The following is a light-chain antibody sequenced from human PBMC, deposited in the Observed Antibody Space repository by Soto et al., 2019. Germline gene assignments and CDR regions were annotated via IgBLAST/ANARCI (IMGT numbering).Light chain of an antibody. J-gene: IGLJ3*02. CDR3: AAWDDSLRGHWA. V-gene: IGLV1-47*02. Sequence: QSVLTQPPSASGTPGQRVTFSWSGSSSNIGNTYVNWYQQFPVTAPKLLIFSNDHRPSGVPDRFSGSKSCTSAYLAISGLRSEDEADYYCAAWDDSLRGHWAFGGGTKLTVL. CDR2: SND. CDR1: SSNIGNTY.